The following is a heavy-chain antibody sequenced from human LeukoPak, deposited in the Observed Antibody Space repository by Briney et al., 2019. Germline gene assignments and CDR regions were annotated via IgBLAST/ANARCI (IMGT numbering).Heavy chain of an antibody. J-gene: IGHJ4*02. D-gene: IGHD6-19*01. V-gene: IGHV1-2*02. CDR1: GYTFTGCY. Sequence: ASVKVSCKASGYTFTGCYMHWVRQAPGQGLEWMGWINPNSGDTNYAQKFQGRVTMTRDTSISTAYMELSRLRDDDTTVYYCATGYTSGWYYLHYWGQGTLVTVPS. CDR2: INPNSGDT. CDR3: ATGYTSGWYYLHY.